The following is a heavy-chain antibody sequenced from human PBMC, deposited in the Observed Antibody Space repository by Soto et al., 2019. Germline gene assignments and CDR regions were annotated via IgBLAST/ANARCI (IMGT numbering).Heavy chain of an antibody. CDR2: IYHTGIT. J-gene: IGHJ4*02. V-gene: IGHV4-4*02. CDR1: GTSISSTYW. D-gene: IGHD2-21*01. Sequence: QVQLKQSGPGLVRPSGTLSLTCVVSGTSISSTYWWAWVRQSPGKGLEWIGEIYHTGITKYNPSFKSRVSMSIDKSNNQFSLKLTSVTAADTAIYYCATVPPRIVVVLAEFPTWGQGTLVTVSS. CDR3: ATVPPRIVVVLAEFPT.